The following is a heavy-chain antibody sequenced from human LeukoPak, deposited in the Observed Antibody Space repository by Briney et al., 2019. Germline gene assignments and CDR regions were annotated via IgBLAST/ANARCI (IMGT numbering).Heavy chain of an antibody. CDR1: GYTFTSYY. V-gene: IGHV1-46*01. Sequence: GASVKVSCKASGYTFTSYYMHWVRQAPGQGLEWMGIINPSGGSTSYAQKFQGRVTMTRDMSTSTVYMELSSLRSEDTAVYYCAKDGDLGSWFDGLPYNWFDPWGQGTLVTVSS. CDR3: AKDGDLGSWFDGLPYNWFDP. D-gene: IGHD6-13*01. J-gene: IGHJ5*02. CDR2: INPSGGST.